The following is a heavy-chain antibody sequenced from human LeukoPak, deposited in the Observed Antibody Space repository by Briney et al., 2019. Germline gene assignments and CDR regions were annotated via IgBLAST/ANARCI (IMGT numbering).Heavy chain of an antibody. CDR2: IYSGGST. D-gene: IGHD2-2*01. CDR3: ASTPSQLLVENAFDI. Sequence: PGGSLRLSCAASGFTVSGNYMSWVRQAPGKGLEWVSVIYSGGSTYYADSVKGRFTISRDNSKNTLYLQMNSLRAEDTAVYYCASTPSQLLVENAFDIWGQGTMVTVSS. V-gene: IGHV3-66*01. CDR1: GFTVSGNY. J-gene: IGHJ3*02.